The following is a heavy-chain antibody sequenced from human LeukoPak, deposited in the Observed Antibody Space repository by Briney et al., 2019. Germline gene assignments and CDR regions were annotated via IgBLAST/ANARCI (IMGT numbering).Heavy chain of an antibody. CDR3: VRDLGGCSGDCHPY. J-gene: IGHJ4*02. CDR2: IIGEGHER. V-gene: IGHV3-7*01. CDR1: GFIFNNYW. Sequence: PGGSLRLSCAGSGFIFNNYWMGWVRQAPGKGLQWVASIIGEGHERHYVDSVKGRFTISRDNAKNSLFLQMDSLRVEDTAVYYSVRDLGGCSGDCHPYWGQGVLVTVSS. D-gene: IGHD2-21*01.